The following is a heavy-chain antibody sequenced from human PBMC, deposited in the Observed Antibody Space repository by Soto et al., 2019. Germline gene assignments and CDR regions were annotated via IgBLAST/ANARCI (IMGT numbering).Heavy chain of an antibody. V-gene: IGHV1-69*12. D-gene: IGHD2-8*01. CDR3: ACTVSNYYYYGMDV. J-gene: IGHJ6*02. Sequence: QVQLVQSGAEVKKPGSSVKVSCKASGGTLSSYAISGVRQAPGQGLEWMGGIIPIFGTADYAQKFQGRVTITADESTSTAYMELSSLRSEDTAVYYCACTVSNYYYYGMDVWGQGTTVTVSS. CDR2: IIPIFGTA. CDR1: GGTLSSYA.